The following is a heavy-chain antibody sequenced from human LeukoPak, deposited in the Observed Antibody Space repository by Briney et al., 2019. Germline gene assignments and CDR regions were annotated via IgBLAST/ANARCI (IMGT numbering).Heavy chain of an antibody. J-gene: IGHJ4*02. V-gene: IGHV3-23*01. D-gene: IGHD6-13*01. Sequence: GGSLRLSCAASGFTFSNYVMSWARQAPGKGLEWVSAIRASGGTTYYADSVKGRFTISRDNSKNTVHLQMNSLRAEDTAVYYCAKDPSDRSNSWYEQLYYFDYWGQGTLVTVSS. CDR1: GFTFSNYV. CDR3: AKDPSDRSNSWYEQLYYFDY. CDR2: IRASGGTT.